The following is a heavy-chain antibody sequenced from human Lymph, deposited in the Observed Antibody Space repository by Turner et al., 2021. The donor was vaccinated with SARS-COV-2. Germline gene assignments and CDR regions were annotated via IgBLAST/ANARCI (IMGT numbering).Heavy chain of an antibody. CDR2: IKQDGSEK. CDR3: ARMGSSSWYFDY. D-gene: IGHD1-26*01. V-gene: IGHV3-7*01. J-gene: IGHJ4*02. CDR1: GFTLSYYW. Sequence: EVQLVESGGGLVQPGGSLRRSCAASGFTLSYYWLSWVRQAPGKGLEWVANIKQDGSEKYYVDSVKGRFTISRDNAKNSLFLQMNSLRAEDTAVYYCARMGSSSWYFDYWGQGTLVTVSS.